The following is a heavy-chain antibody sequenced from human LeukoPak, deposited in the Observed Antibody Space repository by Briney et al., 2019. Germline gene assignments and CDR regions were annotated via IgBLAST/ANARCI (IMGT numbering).Heavy chain of an antibody. V-gene: IGHV3-23*01. D-gene: IGHD4-17*01. J-gene: IGHJ4*02. CDR1: GFTFSSYA. CDR3: AKRVEGDYGVDY. Sequence: PGGSLRLSCAASGFTFSSYAMSWVRQAPGKGLEWVSAISGSGGSTYYADSVRGRFTISRDNSKNTLYVQMNSLRAEDTAIYYCAKRVEGDYGVDYWGQGTLVTVSS. CDR2: ISGSGGST.